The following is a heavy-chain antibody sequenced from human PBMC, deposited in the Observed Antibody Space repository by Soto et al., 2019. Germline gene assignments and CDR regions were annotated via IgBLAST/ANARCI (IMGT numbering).Heavy chain of an antibody. J-gene: IGHJ6*02. CDR2: ISVYSGST. V-gene: IGHV1-18*04. D-gene: IGHD6-19*01. Sequence: QVQLVQSGAEVKKPGASVRVSCEASGYTFTSYGISWVRQAPGQGLEWMGWISVYSGSTNYAQKLQGRVTMTTDRSTRAVYMELRGLRSDDTAVYYCARDSWGLAVPDYHYYAMDVWGQGTTVTVS. CDR1: GYTFTSYG. CDR3: ARDSWGLAVPDYHYYAMDV.